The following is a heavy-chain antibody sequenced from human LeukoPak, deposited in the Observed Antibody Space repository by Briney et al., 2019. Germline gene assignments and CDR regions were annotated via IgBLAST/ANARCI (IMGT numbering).Heavy chain of an antibody. CDR2: ISSSGSTI. Sequence: PGGSLRLSCAASGFTFSDYYMSWIRQAPGKGLEWVSYISSSGSTIYYADSVKGRFTISRDNAKNSLYLQMNSLRAEDTAVYYCASLLKSYYYDSSGYFDYWGQGTLVTVSS. CDR3: ASLLKSYYYDSSGYFDY. CDR1: GFTFSDYY. J-gene: IGHJ4*02. D-gene: IGHD3-22*01. V-gene: IGHV3-11*04.